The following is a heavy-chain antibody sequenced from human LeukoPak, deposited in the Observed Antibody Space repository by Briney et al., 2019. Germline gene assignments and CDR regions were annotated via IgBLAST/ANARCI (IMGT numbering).Heavy chain of an antibody. V-gene: IGHV1-2*02. J-gene: IGHJ5*02. CDR2: INPNSGGT. D-gene: IGHD2-8*01. CDR3: ARSRLNVKNWFDP. CDR1: GGTFSSYV. Sequence: ASVKVSCKASGGTFSSYVISWVRQAPGQGLEWMGWINPNSGGTNYAQKFQGRVTMTRDTSISTAYMELSRLRSDDTAVYYCARSRLNVKNWFDPWGQGTLVTVSS.